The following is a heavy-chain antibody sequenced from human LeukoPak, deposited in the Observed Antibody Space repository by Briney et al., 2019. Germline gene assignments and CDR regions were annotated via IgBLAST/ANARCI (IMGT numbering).Heavy chain of an antibody. V-gene: IGHV4-39*02. D-gene: IGHD2-2*02. Sequence: KSSETLSLTCTVSGGSISSSSYYWGWIRQPPGKGLEWIGSIYYSGSTYYCPSLKSRVTISVDTSKNQFSLKLSSVTAADTAVYYCAREEDIVVVPAAICWFDPWGQGTLVTVSS. J-gene: IGHJ5*02. CDR3: AREEDIVVVPAAICWFDP. CDR2: IYYSGST. CDR1: GGSISSSSYY.